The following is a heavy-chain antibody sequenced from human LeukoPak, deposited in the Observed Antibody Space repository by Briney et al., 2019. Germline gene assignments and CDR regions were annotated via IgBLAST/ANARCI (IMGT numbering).Heavy chain of an antibody. Sequence: GRSLRLSCAASGFTFSSYAMHWVRQAPGKGLEWVAVISYDGSNKYYADSVKGRFTISRDNSKNTLYLQVNSLRAEDTAVYYCARDWTTVTTSTGAFDIWGQGTMVTVSS. CDR1: GFTFSSYA. CDR3: ARDWTTVTTSTGAFDI. V-gene: IGHV3-30-3*01. D-gene: IGHD4-17*01. CDR2: ISYDGSNK. J-gene: IGHJ3*02.